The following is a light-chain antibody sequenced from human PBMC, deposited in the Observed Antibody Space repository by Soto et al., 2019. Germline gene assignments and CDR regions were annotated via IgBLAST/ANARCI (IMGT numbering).Light chain of an antibody. CDR3: QQTYSTPRGA. Sequence: DIQMTQSPSSLSASVGDRVTITSRASESIRNNLNWYQQKPGKAPKLLIYAASTLQSGVPSRFSGDGSGTDFTLTIGSLQPEDFTTYYCQQTYSTPRGAFGQGTKVEFK. CDR2: AAS. J-gene: IGKJ1*01. CDR1: ESIRNN. V-gene: IGKV1-39*01.